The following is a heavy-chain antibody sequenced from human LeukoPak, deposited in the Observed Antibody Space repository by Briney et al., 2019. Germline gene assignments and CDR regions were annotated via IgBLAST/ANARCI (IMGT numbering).Heavy chain of an antibody. V-gene: IGHV3-23*01. CDR2: ITGFGTDT. CDR3: ARDRGPYVAIGNNWLDP. Sequence: PGGSLRLSCEASGFTFKLSAMNWVRQAPGKGLEWVSSITGFGTDTYYADSVKGRFTVSRDNSKSTLYLQMNSLRAEDTAVYYCARDRGPYVAIGNNWLDPWGQGTLVTVSS. D-gene: IGHD3-10*02. J-gene: IGHJ5*02. CDR1: GFTFKLSA.